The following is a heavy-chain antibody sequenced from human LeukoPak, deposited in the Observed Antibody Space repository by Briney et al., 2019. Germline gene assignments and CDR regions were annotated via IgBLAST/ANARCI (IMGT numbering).Heavy chain of an antibody. J-gene: IGHJ2*01. CDR2: ITSSGDAT. Sequence: QPGGSLRLSCAASGFSFSSYAMNWVRQAPEKGLEWVSSITSSGDATYYADSVKGRFTISRDNSKNTVYLQMNSLRAEDMAVYYCAKDGYYDSSAYYYVRYFDLWGRGTLVAVSS. CDR1: GFSFSSYA. CDR3: AKDGYYDSSAYYYVRYFDL. D-gene: IGHD3-22*01. V-gene: IGHV3-23*01.